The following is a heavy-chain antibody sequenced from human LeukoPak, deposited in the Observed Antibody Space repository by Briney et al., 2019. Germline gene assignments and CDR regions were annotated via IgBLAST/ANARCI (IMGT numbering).Heavy chain of an antibody. CDR1: GFTFNSCA. D-gene: IGHD5/OR15-5a*01. CDR2: ISAGGGST. J-gene: IGHJ4*02. V-gene: IGHV3-23*01. CDR3: AKDRGYSVYDSDC. Sequence: GGSLRPSCAASGFTFNSCAMSWVRQAPGKGLQWVSTISAGGGSTYSADSVKGRFTISRDNSKNTLYLQMNSLRPEDTAVYYCAKDRGYSVYDSDCWGQGTLVTVSS.